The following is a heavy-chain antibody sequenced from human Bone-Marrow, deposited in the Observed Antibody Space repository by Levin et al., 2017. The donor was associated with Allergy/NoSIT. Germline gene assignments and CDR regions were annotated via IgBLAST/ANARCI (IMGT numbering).Heavy chain of an antibody. CDR1: GYSFTGHY. CDR3: ARDGEDISTITVALNL. Sequence: RGESLKISCKAFGYSFTGHYLHWLRQAPGQGLEWVGRIDPNSGDTDYAQKFQGRVTVTRDRSITTAYMELSRITSDDTAIYYCARDGEDISTITVALNLWGQGTVVTVSS. D-gene: IGHD5-24*01. J-gene: IGHJ3*01. CDR2: IDPNSGDT. V-gene: IGHV1-2*06.